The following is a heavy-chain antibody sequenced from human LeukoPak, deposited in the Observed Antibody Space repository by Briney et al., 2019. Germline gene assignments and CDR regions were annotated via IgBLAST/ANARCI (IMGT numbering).Heavy chain of an antibody. V-gene: IGHV4-31*03. Sequence: PSETLSLTCTVSGGSISSGGYSWSWIRQHPGKGLEWIGYIYYSGSTYYNPSLKSRVTISVDTSKNQFSLKLSSVTAADTAVYYCARGAYCSGGSCYSGFDPWGQGTLVTVSS. J-gene: IGHJ5*02. CDR2: IYYSGST. CDR1: GGSISSGGYS. D-gene: IGHD2-15*01. CDR3: ARGAYCSGGSCYSGFDP.